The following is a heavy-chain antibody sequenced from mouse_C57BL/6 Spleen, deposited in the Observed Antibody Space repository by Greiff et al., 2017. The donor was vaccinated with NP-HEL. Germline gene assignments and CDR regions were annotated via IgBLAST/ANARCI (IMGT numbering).Heavy chain of an antibody. CDR2: ISSGGSYT. CDR1: GFTFSSYG. V-gene: IGHV5-6*02. D-gene: IGHD1-1*01. J-gene: IGHJ3*01. Sequence: DVMLVESGGDLVKPGGSLKLSCAASGFTFSSYGMSWVRQTPDKRLEWVATISSGGSYTYYPDSVKGRFTISRDNAKNTLYLQMSSLKSEDTAMYYCASQGKLRGFAYWGQGTLVTVSA. CDR3: ASQGKLRGFAY.